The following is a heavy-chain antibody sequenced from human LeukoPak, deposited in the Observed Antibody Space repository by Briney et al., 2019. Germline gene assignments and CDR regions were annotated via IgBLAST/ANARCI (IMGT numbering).Heavy chain of an antibody. V-gene: IGHV3-30*18. J-gene: IGHJ5*02. CDR2: ISYDGSNK. CDR1: GFTLRSYG. Sequence: GGSLRLSCAVSGFTLRSYGMRWVRQAPGKGLEWVAVISYDGSNKYYADSVKGRFTISRDNSKNTLYLQMNSLRAEDTAVYYCANLSSWGFDPWGQGTLVTVSS. CDR3: ANLSSWGFDP. D-gene: IGHD6-6*01.